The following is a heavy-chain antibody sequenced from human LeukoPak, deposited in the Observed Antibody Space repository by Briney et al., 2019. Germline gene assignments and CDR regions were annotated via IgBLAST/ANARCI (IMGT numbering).Heavy chain of an antibody. V-gene: IGHV4-4*02. D-gene: IGHD3-9*01. Sequence: PSGTLSLTCAVSGGSISSSNWWSWVRQPPGKGLEWIGRIYTSGSTNYNPSLKSRVTISVDTSKNQFSLKLSSVTAADTAMYYCAREAYDVLTSDWFDPWGQGTLVTVSS. CDR3: AREAYDVLTSDWFDP. CDR1: GGSISSSNW. CDR2: IYTSGST. J-gene: IGHJ5*02.